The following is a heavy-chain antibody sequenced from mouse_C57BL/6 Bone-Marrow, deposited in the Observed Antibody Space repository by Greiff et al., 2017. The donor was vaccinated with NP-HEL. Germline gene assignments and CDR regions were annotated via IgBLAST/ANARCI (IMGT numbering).Heavy chain of an antibody. CDR3: ARDQSYYGSGYFDV. CDR1: GISITTGNYR. D-gene: IGHD1-1*01. CDR2: IYYSGTI. V-gene: IGHV3-5*01. J-gene: IGHJ1*03. Sequence: EVQLQESGPGLVKPSQTVFLTCTVTGISITTGNYRWSWIRQFPGHKLEWIGYIYYSGTITYTPSLTSRTTITRDTAKNQFFLEMNSLTAEDTATYYGARDQSYYGSGYFDVWGTGTTVTVSS.